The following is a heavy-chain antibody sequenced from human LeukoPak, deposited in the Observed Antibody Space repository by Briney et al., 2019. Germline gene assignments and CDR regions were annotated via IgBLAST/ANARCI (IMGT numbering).Heavy chain of an antibody. D-gene: IGHD3-10*01. Sequence: KPSETLSLTCTVSGGSISSYYWSWIRQPPGKGLEWIGYIYYSGSTNYNPSLKSRVTISVDTSKNQFSLKLSSVTAADTAAYYCARASLRGLWVDYWGQGTLVTVSS. V-gene: IGHV4-59*01. CDR3: ARASLRGLWVDY. J-gene: IGHJ4*02. CDR1: GGSISSYY. CDR2: IYYSGST.